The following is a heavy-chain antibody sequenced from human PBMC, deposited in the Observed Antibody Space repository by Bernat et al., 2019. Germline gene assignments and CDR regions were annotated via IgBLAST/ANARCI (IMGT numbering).Heavy chain of an antibody. Sequence: QVQLVESGGGVVQPGRSPRLSCAASGFTFSSYGMHWVRQAPGKGLEWVAVILYDGSNKYYADSVKGRFTISRDNSKNTLYLQMNSLRAEDTAVYYCAKDVNTDCSGGCQPHYWGQGTLVTVSS. CDR2: ILYDGSNK. V-gene: IGHV3-30*18. D-gene: IGHD2-15*01. J-gene: IGHJ4*02. CDR3: AKDVNTDCSGGCQPHY. CDR1: GFTFSSYG.